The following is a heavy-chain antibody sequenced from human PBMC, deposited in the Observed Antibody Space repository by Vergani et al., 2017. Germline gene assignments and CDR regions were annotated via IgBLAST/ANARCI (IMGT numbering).Heavy chain of an antibody. J-gene: IGHJ4*02. V-gene: IGHV3-30-3*01. CDR3: ARDRKAVAYIDY. Sequence: QVQLVESGGGVVQPGRSLRLSCAASGFTFSSYAMHWVRQAPGKGLEWVAVISYDGSNKYYADSVKGRFTISSDNSKNTLYLQMNSLRAEDTAVYYCARDRKAVAYIDYWGQGTLVTVSS. CDR1: GFTFSSYA. CDR2: ISYDGSNK. D-gene: IGHD6-19*01.